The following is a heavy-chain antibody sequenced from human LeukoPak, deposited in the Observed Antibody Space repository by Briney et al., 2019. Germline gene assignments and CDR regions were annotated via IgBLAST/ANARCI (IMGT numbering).Heavy chain of an antibody. D-gene: IGHD4-17*01. CDR1: GFTFSSYA. CDR2: ISGSGGST. CDR3: AKDLSSATVTDGFDY. J-gene: IGHJ4*02. Sequence: PGGSLRLSCAASGFTFSSYAMSWVRQAPGKGLEWVSAISGSGGSTYYADSVKGRFTISRDNSKNTLYLQMNSLRAEDTAVYYCAKDLSSATVTDGFDYWGQGTLVTVSS. V-gene: IGHV3-23*01.